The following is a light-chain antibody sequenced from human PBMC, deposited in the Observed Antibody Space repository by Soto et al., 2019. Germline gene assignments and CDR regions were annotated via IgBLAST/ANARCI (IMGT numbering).Light chain of an antibody. J-gene: IGLJ1*01. CDR3: NSYTTNNTYV. CDR2: DVS. CDR1: SSDVGAFNY. V-gene: IGLV2-14*03. Sequence: QSALTQPASVSRSPGQAITISCRGTSSDVGAFNYVSCYQQHPGKAPKLMIYDVSNRPSGVSNRFCGSKSGNTASLTISGLRAEDEADYYCNSYTTNNTYVFGTGTKGTVL.